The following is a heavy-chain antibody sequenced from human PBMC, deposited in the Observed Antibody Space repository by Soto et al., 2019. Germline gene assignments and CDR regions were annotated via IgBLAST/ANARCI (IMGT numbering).Heavy chain of an antibody. V-gene: IGHV1-69*01. J-gene: IGHJ3*02. CDR1: GGTFSSYA. Sequence: QVQLVQSGAEVKKPGSSVKVSCKASGGTFSSYAISWVRQAPGQGLEWMGGIIPIFGTANYAQKFQGRVTITADESTSTAYMELSSLRSADTAVYYCARETPLPGIAVAGHVAFDISGQGTMVTVSS. D-gene: IGHD6-19*01. CDR2: IIPIFGTA. CDR3: ARETPLPGIAVAGHVAFDI.